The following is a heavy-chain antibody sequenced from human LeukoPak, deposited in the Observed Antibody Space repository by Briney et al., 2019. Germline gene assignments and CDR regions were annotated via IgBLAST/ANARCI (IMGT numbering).Heavy chain of an antibody. CDR1: GYTFTSYY. D-gene: IGHD6-6*01. Sequence: GASVKVSCKASGYTFTSYYMHWVRQAPGQGLEWMGWINPNSGGTNYAQKFQGRVTMTRDTSISTAYMELSRLRSDDTAVYYCAISIAARPGAFDIWGQGTMVTVSS. V-gene: IGHV1-2*02. CDR2: INPNSGGT. CDR3: AISIAARPGAFDI. J-gene: IGHJ3*02.